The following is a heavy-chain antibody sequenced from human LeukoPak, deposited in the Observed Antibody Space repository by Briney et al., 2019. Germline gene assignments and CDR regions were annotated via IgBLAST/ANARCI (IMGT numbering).Heavy chain of an antibody. V-gene: IGHV3-73*01. CDR2: IGSKASSYAT. Sequence: GGSLKLSCAASGFTFSGSAVHWVRQASGKGLEWVGRIGSKASSYATVYAASVKGRVTISRDDSKNTAYLQMNSLKTEDTAVYYCTRDYGGNSAMFDYWGQGTLVTVSS. CDR1: GFTFSGSA. J-gene: IGHJ4*02. D-gene: IGHD4-23*01. CDR3: TRDYGGNSAMFDY.